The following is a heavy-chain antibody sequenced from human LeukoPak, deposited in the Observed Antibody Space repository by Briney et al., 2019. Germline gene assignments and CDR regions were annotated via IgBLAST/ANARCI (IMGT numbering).Heavy chain of an antibody. D-gene: IGHD4-17*01. Sequence: PGGSLRLSCAASGFTFSSYSMNWVRQAPGKGLEWVSSISSSSSYIYYADSVKGRFTISRDNAKNSLYLQMNSLRAEDTAVYYCARDDTDYGDCIDYWGQGTLVTVSS. CDR3: ARDDTDYGDCIDY. CDR2: ISSSSSYI. V-gene: IGHV3-21*01. CDR1: GFTFSSYS. J-gene: IGHJ4*02.